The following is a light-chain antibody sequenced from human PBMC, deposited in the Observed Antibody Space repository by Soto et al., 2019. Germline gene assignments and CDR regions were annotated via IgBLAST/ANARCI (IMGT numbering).Light chain of an antibody. Sequence: EIVLTQSPGTLSLSPGDRATLSCRASQSINSNYFAWYQQKPGQAPRLLIYAASRRATGIPGRFSGSGSGTDFTLTISRLEPEDFAVYYCQQFGSSPRTFGQGTKVEI. J-gene: IGKJ1*01. CDR3: QQFGSSPRT. CDR2: AAS. V-gene: IGKV3-20*01. CDR1: QSINSNY.